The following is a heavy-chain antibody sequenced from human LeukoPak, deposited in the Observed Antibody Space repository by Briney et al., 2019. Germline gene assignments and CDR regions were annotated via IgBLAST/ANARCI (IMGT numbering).Heavy chain of an antibody. D-gene: IGHD2-15*01. CDR3: AGDPSYCSGGSCFDY. CDR1: GYTFTSYG. Sequence: ASVTDSCKCCGYTFTSYGISWVRQATGQDLDGVGWISADNGYTNYARKLQGRITMTTDTYTSTAYIELRSLRSDDTAVYYCAGDPSYCSGGSCFDYWGQGTLVTVSS. CDR2: ISADNGYT. J-gene: IGHJ4*02. V-gene: IGHV1-18*04.